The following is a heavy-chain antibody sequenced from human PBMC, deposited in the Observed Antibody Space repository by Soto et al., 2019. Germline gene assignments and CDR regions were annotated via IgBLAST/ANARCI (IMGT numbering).Heavy chain of an antibody. V-gene: IGHV1-18*01. CDR1: GYTFTSYG. D-gene: IGHD4-17*01. J-gene: IGHJ5*02. Sequence: QVQLVQSGAEVKKPGASVKVSCKASGYTFTSYGISWVRQAPGQGLEWMGWISAYNGNTNYAQKLQDRVTMTTDTSTSTAYMELRSLRSDDTAVYYCASHPDYGDYTYNWFDPWGQGTLVTVSS. CDR2: ISAYNGNT. CDR3: ASHPDYGDYTYNWFDP.